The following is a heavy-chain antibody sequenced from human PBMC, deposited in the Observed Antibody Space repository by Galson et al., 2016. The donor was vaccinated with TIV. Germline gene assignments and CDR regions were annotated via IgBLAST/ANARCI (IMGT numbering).Heavy chain of an antibody. D-gene: IGHD2-21*02. J-gene: IGHJ4*02. CDR3: ARLTPCGGDCYYFDR. CDR2: IIPIAGIS. CDR1: GGTFNNYA. Sequence: SVKVSCKASGGTFNNYAFNWVRQAPGQGLEWMGGIIPIAGISDNSQKFQGRVSITADVSTNTVYMELNSLRSEDTAVFYCARLTPCGGDCYYFDRWGQGTLVTVSS. V-gene: IGHV1-69*10.